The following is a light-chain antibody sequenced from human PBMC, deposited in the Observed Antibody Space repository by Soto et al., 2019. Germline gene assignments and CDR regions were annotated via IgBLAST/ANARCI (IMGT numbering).Light chain of an antibody. J-gene: IGKJ1*01. Sequence: EIVLTQSPGTLSLSPGERATLSCRASQSVSSDLLAWYQQKPGQAPRLLIYGASSRATGIPDRFSGSGSGTYFTLTISRLEPEDFAVFYCQQYGSSPSFGQGTKVDIK. CDR3: QQYGSSPS. CDR2: GAS. V-gene: IGKV3-20*01. CDR1: QSVSSDL.